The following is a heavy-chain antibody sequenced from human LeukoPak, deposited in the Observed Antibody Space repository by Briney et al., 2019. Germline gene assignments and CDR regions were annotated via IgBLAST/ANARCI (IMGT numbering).Heavy chain of an antibody. J-gene: IGHJ4*02. V-gene: IGHV3-74*01. Sequence: PGGSLRLSCAASGFTLSSYWMHWVRQAQGKGLGGVSRINSDGSSTSYADSVKGRFTISRDNAKNTLYLQMNSLRAEDTAVYYCARTNPEDYSSSLYYFDYWGQGTLVTVSS. CDR1: GFTLSSYW. CDR3: ARTNPEDYSSSLYYFDY. CDR2: INSDGSST. D-gene: IGHD6-6*01.